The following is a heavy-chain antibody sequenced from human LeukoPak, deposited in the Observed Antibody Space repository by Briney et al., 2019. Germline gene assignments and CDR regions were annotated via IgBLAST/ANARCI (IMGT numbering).Heavy chain of an antibody. V-gene: IGHV1-2*02. CDR2: INLNSGDT. CDR3: ARRFYYAMDV. J-gene: IGHJ6*02. D-gene: IGHD3-16*01. Sequence: ASVKVSCKASGYSFTGYFMQWVRQAPGQGLEWMGSINLNSGDTNYAQKFQGRVTMTRDTSISTAYMELSRLRSDDAAVYYCARRFYYAMDVWGQGTTVTVSS. CDR1: GYSFTGYF.